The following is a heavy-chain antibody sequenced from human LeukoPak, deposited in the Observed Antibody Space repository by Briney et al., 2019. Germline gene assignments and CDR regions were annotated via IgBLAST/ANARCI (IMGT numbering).Heavy chain of an antibody. CDR1: GDSISSGGYY. Sequence: SETLSLTCTVSGDSISSGGYYWSWIRQHPGKGLEWIGYIYYSGSTYYNPSLKSRVTISVDTSKNQFSLKLSSVTAADTAVYYCARDQQLDYYGMDVWGQGTTVTVSS. CDR2: IYYSGST. J-gene: IGHJ6*02. D-gene: IGHD6-13*01. V-gene: IGHV4-31*03. CDR3: ARDQQLDYYGMDV.